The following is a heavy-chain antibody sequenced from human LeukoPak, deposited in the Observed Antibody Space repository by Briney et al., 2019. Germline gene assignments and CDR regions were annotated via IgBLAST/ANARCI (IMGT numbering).Heavy chain of an antibody. Sequence: GGSLRLSCAASGFTFDDYGMSWVRQAPGKGLEWVSGINWNGGSTGYADSVKGRFTISRDNAKNSLYLQMNSLRAEDTAVYYCARAGIYYDSSGPFDYWGQGTLVTVSS. CDR2: INWNGGST. V-gene: IGHV3-20*04. D-gene: IGHD3-22*01. J-gene: IGHJ4*02. CDR1: GFTFDDYG. CDR3: ARAGIYYDSSGPFDY.